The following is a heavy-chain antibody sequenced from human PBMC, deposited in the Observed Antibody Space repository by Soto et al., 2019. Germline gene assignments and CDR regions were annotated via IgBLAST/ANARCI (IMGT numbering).Heavy chain of an antibody. D-gene: IGHD5-18*01. CDR2: ISAYNGNT. Sequence: QVQLVQSGAEVKKPGASVKVSCKASGYTFTSYGISWVRQAPGQGLEWMGWISAYNGNTNYAQKLQGRVTMTTDTCTSTAYMELRSLRSDDTAVYYCASGYSYGYPEHYYYYGMDVWGQGTTVTVSS. J-gene: IGHJ6*02. CDR3: ASGYSYGYPEHYYYYGMDV. V-gene: IGHV1-18*01. CDR1: GYTFTSYG.